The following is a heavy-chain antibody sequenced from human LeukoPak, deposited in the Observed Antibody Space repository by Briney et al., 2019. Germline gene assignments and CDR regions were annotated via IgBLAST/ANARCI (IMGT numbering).Heavy chain of an antibody. CDR1: GFTFSSYS. CDR2: IRSSSSTI. J-gene: IGHJ6*03. Sequence: PGGSLRLSCAASGFTFSSYSMNWVRQAPGKGLEWVSYIRSSSSTIYYADSVKGRFTISTDNANNSLYLQMNSLRAEDTAVYYCAKDRCSNGVGCYYYYMDVWGKGTSVTISS. V-gene: IGHV3-48*01. D-gene: IGHD2-8*01. CDR3: AKDRCSNGVGCYYYYMDV.